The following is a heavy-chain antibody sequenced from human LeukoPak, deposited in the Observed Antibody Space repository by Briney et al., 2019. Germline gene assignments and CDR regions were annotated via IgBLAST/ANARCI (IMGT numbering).Heavy chain of an antibody. CDR3: TRRKVDYSGSGGDFDN. J-gene: IGHJ4*02. CDR1: GYSLPKYW. D-gene: IGHD3-10*01. Sequence: GESLKISGMGLGYSLPKYWIGGARQMPGKGLEWMGIIYSCDSDPRYSPSFQGQVSISVDKSLSTAYPQWSSLKASDTAMYYSTRRKVDYSGSGGDFDNWGQGTMVTVSS. V-gene: IGHV5-51*01. CDR2: IYSCDSDP.